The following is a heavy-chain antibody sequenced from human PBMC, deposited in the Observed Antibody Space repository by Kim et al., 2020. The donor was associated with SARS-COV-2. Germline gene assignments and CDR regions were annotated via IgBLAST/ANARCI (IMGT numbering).Heavy chain of an antibody. D-gene: IGHD2-21*02. J-gene: IGHJ4*02. CDR3: ARHMTSIDY. Sequence: SETLSLTCTVSGGSISSSSYYWGWIRQPPGKGLEWIGSIYYSGSTYYNPSLKSRVTISVDTSKNQFSLKLSSVTAADTAVYYCARHMTSIDYWGQGTLVNVSS. CDR2: IYYSGST. V-gene: IGHV4-39*01. CDR1: GGSISSSSYY.